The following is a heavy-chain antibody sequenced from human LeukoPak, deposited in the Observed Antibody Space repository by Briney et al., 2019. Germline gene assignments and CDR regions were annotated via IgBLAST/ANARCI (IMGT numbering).Heavy chain of an antibody. D-gene: IGHD6-19*01. J-gene: IGHJ4*02. CDR3: ARRVKQWQSFDY. CDR2: IYYSGST. Sequence: SETLSLTCTVSGGSISSYYWSWIRQPPGKGLEWIGYIYYSGSTNYNPSLKSRVTISVDTSKNQFSLKLSSVTAADTAVYYCARRVKQWQSFDYWGQGTLVTVSS. CDR1: GGSISSYY. V-gene: IGHV4-59*01.